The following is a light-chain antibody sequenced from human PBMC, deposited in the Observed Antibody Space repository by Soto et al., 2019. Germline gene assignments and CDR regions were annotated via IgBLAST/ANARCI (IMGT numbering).Light chain of an antibody. CDR2: EVS. J-gene: IGKJ4*01. CDR3: QQRRNLLS. CDR1: QSLLHSNGYNY. Sequence: DIVMTQSPLSLPVTPGEPASISCRSSQSLLHSNGYNYLDWYLQKPGQSPQLLIYEVSNRFSGVPDRFSGSGSGTDFTLTISSLEPEDFAVYYCQQRRNLLSFGGGTKVDIK. V-gene: IGKV2D-29*02.